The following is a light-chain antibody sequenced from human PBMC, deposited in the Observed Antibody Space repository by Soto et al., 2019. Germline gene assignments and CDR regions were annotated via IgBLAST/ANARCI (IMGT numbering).Light chain of an antibody. J-gene: IGKJ1*01. V-gene: IGKV1-6*01. CDR1: QGIRNH. CDR2: AAS. Sequence: AIQMIQSPSSLFASVGDRVTITCRASQGIRNHLGWYQQKPGRAPQLLIFAASNLQSGVPSRFSGSGSGTDFTLTISSLQPEDFATYYCLQDYTYPRTFGQGTKWISN. CDR3: LQDYTYPRT.